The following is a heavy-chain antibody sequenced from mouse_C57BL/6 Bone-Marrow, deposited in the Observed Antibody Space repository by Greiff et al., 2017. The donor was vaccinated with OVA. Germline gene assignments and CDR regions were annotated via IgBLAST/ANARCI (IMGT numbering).Heavy chain of an antibody. CDR3: ARGPFPYDGYSWFAY. CDR1: GFTFSDYY. D-gene: IGHD2-3*01. CDR2: INYDGSST. Sequence: EVQRVESEGGLVQPGSSMKLSCTASGFTFSDYYMAWVRQVPEKGLEWVANINYDGSSTYYLDSLKSRFIISRDNAKNILYLQMSSLKSEDTATYYCARGPFPYDGYSWFAYWGQGTLVTVSA. V-gene: IGHV5-16*01. J-gene: IGHJ3*01.